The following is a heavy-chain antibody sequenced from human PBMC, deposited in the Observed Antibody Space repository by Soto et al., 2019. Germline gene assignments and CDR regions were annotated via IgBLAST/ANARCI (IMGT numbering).Heavy chain of an antibody. CDR3: ARGAPGYYYDSSGPKRLDYFDY. Sequence: QVQLVQSGAEVKKPGSSVKVSCKASGGTFSSYAISWVRQAPGQGLEWMGGIIPIFGTANYAQKFQGRVTITADESTSTAYMELSSLRSEDTAVYYCARGAPGYYYDSSGPKRLDYFDYWGQGTLVTVSS. D-gene: IGHD3-22*01. CDR2: IIPIFGTA. CDR1: GGTFSSYA. J-gene: IGHJ4*02. V-gene: IGHV1-69*01.